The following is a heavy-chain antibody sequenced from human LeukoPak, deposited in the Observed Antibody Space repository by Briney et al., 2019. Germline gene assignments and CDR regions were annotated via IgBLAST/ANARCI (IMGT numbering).Heavy chain of an antibody. V-gene: IGHV4-39*01. Sequence: PSETLSLTCTVSGGSISSSSYYWGWIRQPPGKGLEWIGSIYYSRSTYYNPSLKSRVTISVDTSKNQFSLKLSSVTAADAAVYYCARVPTVTFFDYWGQGTLVTVSS. CDR1: GGSISSSSYY. CDR3: ARVPTVTFFDY. CDR2: IYYSRST. D-gene: IGHD4-17*01. J-gene: IGHJ4*02.